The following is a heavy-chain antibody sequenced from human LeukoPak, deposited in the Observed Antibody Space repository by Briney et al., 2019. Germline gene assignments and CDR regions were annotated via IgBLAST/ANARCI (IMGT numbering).Heavy chain of an antibody. CDR1: GYSFTSYW. V-gene: IGHV5-51*01. CDR2: IYPGDSDT. Sequence: GGSLQISCKGSGYSFTSYWIGWVRQMPGKGLEGMGIIYPGDSDTRYSPSFQGQVTISADKSISTAYLQWSSLKASDTAMYYCARGGYCSSTSCSTDYWGQGTLVTVSS. CDR3: ARGGYCSSTSCSTDY. D-gene: IGHD2-2*02. J-gene: IGHJ4*02.